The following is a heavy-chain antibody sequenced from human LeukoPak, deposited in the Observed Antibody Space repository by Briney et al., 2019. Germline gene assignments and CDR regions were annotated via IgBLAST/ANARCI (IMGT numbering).Heavy chain of an antibody. D-gene: IGHD6-19*01. CDR3: ARSQIEISSGWYADAFDI. CDR2: IIPIFGTA. Sequence: SVKVSFKASGGTFSSYAISWVRQAPGQGLEWMGGIIPIFGTANYAQKFQGRVTITADESTSTAYMELSSLRSEDTAVYYCARSQIEISSGWYADAFDIWGQGTMVTVSS. J-gene: IGHJ3*02. CDR1: GGTFSSYA. V-gene: IGHV1-69*13.